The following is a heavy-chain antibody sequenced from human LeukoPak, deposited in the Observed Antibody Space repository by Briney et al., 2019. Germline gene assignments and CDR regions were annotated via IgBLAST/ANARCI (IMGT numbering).Heavy chain of an antibody. V-gene: IGHV1-2*02. CDR3: ASDSSSSDFDY. CDR1: GYTLRDYY. D-gene: IGHD6-6*01. CDR2: INPNSGGT. Sequence: ASVRVSCKASGYTLRDYYIYWVRQAPGQGLEWMGWINPNSGGTNYAQKFQGRVTMTRDTSISTAYVELSRLRSDDTAVYYCASDSSSSDFDYWGQGTLVTVSS. J-gene: IGHJ4*02.